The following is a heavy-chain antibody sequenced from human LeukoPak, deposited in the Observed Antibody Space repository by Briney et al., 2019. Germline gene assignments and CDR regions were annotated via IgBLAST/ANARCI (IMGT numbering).Heavy chain of an antibody. CDR3: ARGAMRIFGVTRREYYYYYMDV. CDR2: ISSNGVST. Sequence: QPGGSLRLSCAASGFTFSSYAMHWVRQAPGKGLEYVSAISSNGVSTYYANSVKGRFTISRDNSKNTLYLQMGSLRAEDMAVYYCARGAMRIFGVTRREYYYYYMDVWGKGTTVTVSS. J-gene: IGHJ6*03. V-gene: IGHV3-64*01. D-gene: IGHD3-3*01. CDR1: GFTFSSYA.